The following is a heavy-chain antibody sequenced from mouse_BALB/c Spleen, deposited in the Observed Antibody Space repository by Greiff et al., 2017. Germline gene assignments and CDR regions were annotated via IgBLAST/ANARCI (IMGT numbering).Heavy chain of an antibody. CDR1: GFSLTSYG. CDR2: IWAGGST. J-gene: IGHJ4*01. CDR3: ARDSSGYRNYYAMDY. D-gene: IGHD3-1*01. Sequence: VQRVESGPGLVAPSQSLSITCTVSGFSLTSYGVHWVRQPPGKGLEWLGVIWAGGSTNYNSALMSRLSISKDNSKSQVFLKMNSLQTDDTAMYYCARDSSGYRNYYAMDYWGQGTSVTVSS. V-gene: IGHV2-9*02.